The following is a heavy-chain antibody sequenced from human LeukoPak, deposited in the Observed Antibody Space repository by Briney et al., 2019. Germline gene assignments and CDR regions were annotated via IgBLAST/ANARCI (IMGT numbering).Heavy chain of an antibody. J-gene: IGHJ6*03. CDR2: IKQDGSEK. CDR3: ATANWNYYYYYMDV. D-gene: IGHD1-1*01. CDR1: GFTFSSYL. V-gene: IGHV3-7*01. Sequence: GGALRISCAASGFTFSSYLVSWVRQAPGEGAGGVGNIKQDGSEKYYVDSVKGRFTISRDNAKNSLYLQMNSLRAEDTAVYYCATANWNYYYYYMDVWGKGTTVTVSS.